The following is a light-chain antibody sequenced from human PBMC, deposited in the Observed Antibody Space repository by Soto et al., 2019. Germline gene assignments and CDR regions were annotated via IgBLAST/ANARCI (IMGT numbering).Light chain of an antibody. CDR3: QQYDNWPRT. CDR1: QSVRSN. V-gene: IGKV3-15*01. CDR2: DAS. J-gene: IGKJ1*01. Sequence: EKVMTQSPATLSVSPGERATLSCRASQSVRSNLAWYQQKPGQPPRLLIYDASTRATGIPSRFSGSGSGTEFTPTISSLKSEDFAVYYCQQYDNWPRTFGQGTKVDIK.